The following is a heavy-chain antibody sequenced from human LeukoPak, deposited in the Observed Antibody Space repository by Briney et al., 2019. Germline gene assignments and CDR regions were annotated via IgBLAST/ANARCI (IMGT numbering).Heavy chain of an antibody. D-gene: IGHD3-22*01. CDR3: ASHIDYYDSSGYWD. CDR2: IYYSGNT. V-gene: IGHV4-39*01. CDR1: GGSISSSSYY. J-gene: IGHJ4*02. Sequence: PSETLSLTCTVSGGSISSSSYYWGWIRQPPGKGLEWFGSIYYSGNTYYNPSLKSRVTISVDTSKNQFSLKLSSVTAADTAVYYCASHIDYYDSSGYWDWGQGTLVTVSS.